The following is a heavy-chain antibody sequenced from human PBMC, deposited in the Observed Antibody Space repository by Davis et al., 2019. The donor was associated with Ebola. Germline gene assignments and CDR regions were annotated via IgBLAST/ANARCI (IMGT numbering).Heavy chain of an antibody. V-gene: IGHV4-59*01. J-gene: IGHJ4*02. CDR3: ARGSQWLGPDY. CDR1: GGSFSTYY. CDR2: IYYSGTT. D-gene: IGHD6-19*01. Sequence: MPSETLSLTCTVPGGSFSTYYWSWVRQPPGKGLEWVGYIYYSGTTHYNPSLRGRITLSVDTSKKHFSLKLGSVTAADTAVYYCARGSQWLGPDYWGQGTLVTVSS.